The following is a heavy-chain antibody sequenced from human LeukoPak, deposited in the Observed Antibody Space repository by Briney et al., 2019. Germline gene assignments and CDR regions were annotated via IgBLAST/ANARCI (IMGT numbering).Heavy chain of an antibody. J-gene: IGHJ6*03. D-gene: IGHD2-2*02. CDR1: GGSIRSYY. Sequence: PSETLSLTCTVSGGSIRSYYWSWIRQPPGKGLEWIGYIYYSGSTNYNPSLKSRVTISVDTSKNQFSLKLSSVTAADTAVYYCARERCSSTSCYTEDYYYMDVWGKGTTVTVSS. CDR3: ARERCSSTSCYTEDYYYMDV. CDR2: IYYSGST. V-gene: IGHV4-59*01.